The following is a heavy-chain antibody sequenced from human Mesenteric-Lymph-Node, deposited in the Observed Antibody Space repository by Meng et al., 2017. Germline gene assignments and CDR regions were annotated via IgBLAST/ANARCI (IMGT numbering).Heavy chain of an antibody. Sequence: ASVKVSCKASGYTFTGYYMHWVRQAPGQGLEWMGWINPNSGGTNYAQKFQGRVTMTRDTSISTAYMELSRLRSDDTAVYYCARTYYYDSSGSSPAGTDAFDIWGQGTMVTVSS. D-gene: IGHD3-22*01. J-gene: IGHJ3*02. V-gene: IGHV1-2*02. CDR2: INPNSGGT. CDR1: GYTFTGYY. CDR3: ARTYYYDSSGSSPAGTDAFDI.